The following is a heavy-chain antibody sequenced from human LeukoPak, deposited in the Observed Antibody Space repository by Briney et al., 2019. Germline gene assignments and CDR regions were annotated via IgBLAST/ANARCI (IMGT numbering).Heavy chain of an antibody. CDR2: INPSGGST. V-gene: IGHV1-46*01. J-gene: IGHJ6*03. D-gene: IGHD5-24*01. Sequence: GASVKVSCKASGYTFINHWMHWVRQAPGQGLEWMGIINPSGGSTSYAQKFQGRVTMTRDMSTSTVYMELSSLRSEDTAVYYCARGYQENKGYMVFYYYYYYMDVWGKGTTVTVSS. CDR1: GYTFINHW. CDR3: ARGYQENKGYMVFYYYYYYMDV.